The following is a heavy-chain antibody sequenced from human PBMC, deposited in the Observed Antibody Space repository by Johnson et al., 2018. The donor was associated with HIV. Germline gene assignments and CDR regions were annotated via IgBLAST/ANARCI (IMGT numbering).Heavy chain of an antibody. CDR2: IWYAGGNN. CDR3: AKPAAAARDAFDI. CDR1: GFTFSSFG. Sequence: QVQLVESGGGVVQPGRSLRLSCAASGFTFSSFGMHWVRQAPGKGLEWVAAIWYAGGNNYFADSVKGRFTISRDNSKNTLFLQMSSLRAEDTAVYYCAKPAAAARDAFDIWGQGTMVTVSS. V-gene: IGHV3-33*06. J-gene: IGHJ3*02. D-gene: IGHD6-13*01.